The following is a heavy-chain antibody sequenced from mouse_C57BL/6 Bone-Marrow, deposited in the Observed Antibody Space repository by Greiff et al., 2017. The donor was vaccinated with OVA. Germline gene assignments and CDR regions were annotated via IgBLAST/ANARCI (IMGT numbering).Heavy chain of an antibody. CDR1: GYTFTSYW. J-gene: IGHJ2*01. CDR2: IYPGSGST. CDR3: AREGVLPDY. Sequence: QVQLQQPGAELVKPVASVTMSCKASGYTFTSYWITWVKQRPGQGLEWIGDIYPGSGSTNYNEKFKSKATLTVDTSSSTAYMHLSSLTSEDSAVYYCAREGVLPDYWGQGTTLTVSS. V-gene: IGHV1-55*01.